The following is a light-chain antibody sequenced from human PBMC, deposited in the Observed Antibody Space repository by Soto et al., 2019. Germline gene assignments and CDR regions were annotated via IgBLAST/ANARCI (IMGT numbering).Light chain of an antibody. CDR3: CSFGGSGYV. Sequence: QSALTQPASVSGSPGQSITISCSGTTSDVGIVSWYQHHPGKAPKLMIHEVTKRPSGVSDRFSGSKSGNSASLPISGLQAEDEADYFCCSFGGSGYVFGTWTKLTVL. CDR2: EVT. V-gene: IGLV2-23*02. J-gene: IGLJ1*01. CDR1: TSDVGI.